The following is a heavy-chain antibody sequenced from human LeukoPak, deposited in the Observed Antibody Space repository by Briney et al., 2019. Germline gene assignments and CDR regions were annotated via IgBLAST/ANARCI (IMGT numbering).Heavy chain of an antibody. V-gene: IGHV3-21*01. CDR3: TRGHYYGMDV. J-gene: IGHJ6*04. CDR2: ISSSSTYI. Sequence: GGSLRLSCAASEFTFKSYNMNWVRQAPGKGLEWVSSISSSSTYIYYADSVKGRFTISRDNAKNSLYLQMNSLRAEDTPVYYCTRGHYYGMDVWGKGTTVTVST. CDR1: EFTFKSYN.